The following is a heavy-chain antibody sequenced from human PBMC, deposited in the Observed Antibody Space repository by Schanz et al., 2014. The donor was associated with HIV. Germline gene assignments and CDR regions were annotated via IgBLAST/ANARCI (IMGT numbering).Heavy chain of an antibody. V-gene: IGHV3-30*03. CDR1: GLTFTNAY. Sequence: QVQLVESGGGVVQPGTSLRLSCAASGLTFTNAYMSWVRQAPGKGLEWVALISYDGNTKYYADSVKGRFSISRDNSKNTLYLQMNSLRAEDTAVYYCARGLPADYWGQGTLVTVSS. CDR3: ARGLPADY. D-gene: IGHD5-18*01. CDR2: ISYDGNTK. J-gene: IGHJ4*02.